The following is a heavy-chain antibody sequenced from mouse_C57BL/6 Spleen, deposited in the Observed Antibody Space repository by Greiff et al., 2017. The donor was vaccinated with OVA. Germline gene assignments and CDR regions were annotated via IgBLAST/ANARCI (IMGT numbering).Heavy chain of an antibody. D-gene: IGHD2-1*01. CDR1: GYSITSGYY. CDR2: ISYDGSN. J-gene: IGHJ2*01. CDR3: AIYGNFYFDS. V-gene: IGHV3-6*01. Sequence: ESGPGLVKPSQSLSLTCSVTGYSITSGYYWNWIRQFPGNKLEWMGYISYDGSNNYNPSLKNRISITRDTSKNQFFLKLNSVTTEDTATYYSAIYGNFYFDSWGQGTTLTVSS.